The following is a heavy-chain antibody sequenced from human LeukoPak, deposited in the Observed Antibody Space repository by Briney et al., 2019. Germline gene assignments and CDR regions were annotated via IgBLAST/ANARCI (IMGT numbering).Heavy chain of an antibody. V-gene: IGHV3-23*01. J-gene: IGHJ4*02. D-gene: IGHD3-10*01. CDR2: ISGSGGST. Sequence: GGSLRLSCAASRFTFSSYGMSWVRQAPGKGLEWVSGISGSGGSTYYADSAKGRFTISRDNSKNTLYLQMNSLRVDDTALYYCAKSLGGDYGSGSYYVVFDSWGQGTLVTVSS. CDR1: RFTFSSYG. CDR3: AKSLGGDYGSGSYYVVFDS.